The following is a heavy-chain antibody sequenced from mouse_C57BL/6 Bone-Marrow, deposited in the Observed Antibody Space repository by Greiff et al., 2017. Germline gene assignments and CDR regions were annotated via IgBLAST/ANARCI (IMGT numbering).Heavy chain of an antibody. D-gene: IGHD2-3*01. CDR2: ISDGGSYT. CDR1: GFTFSSYA. J-gene: IGHJ3*01. V-gene: IGHV5-4*01. CDR3: ARGGYEFAY. Sequence: EVQGVESGGGLVKPGGSLKLSCAASGFTFSSYAMSWVRQTPEKRLEWVATISDGGSYTYYPDNVKGRFTISRDNAKNNLYLQMSHLKSEDTAMYYCARGGYEFAYWGQGTLVTVSA.